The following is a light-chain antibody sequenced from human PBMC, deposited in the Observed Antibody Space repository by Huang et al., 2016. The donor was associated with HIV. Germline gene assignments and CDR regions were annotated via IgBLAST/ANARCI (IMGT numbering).Light chain of an antibody. CDR1: RSLSST. CDR2: GTS. CDR3: QQYNNWPPA. V-gene: IGKV3-15*01. Sequence: EVVMTQSPVTLSVSPGERATLSCRASRSLSSTLAWYQQKLGQAPRLLIYGTSTRATGIPARFIGTGSGTEFTLTISSLQSEDFAVYYCQQYNNWPPAFGQGTKVEIK. J-gene: IGKJ1*01.